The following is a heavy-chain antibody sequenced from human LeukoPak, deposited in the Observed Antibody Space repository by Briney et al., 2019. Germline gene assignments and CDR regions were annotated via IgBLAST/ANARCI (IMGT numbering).Heavy chain of an antibody. CDR2: ISYEGSEGSKK. CDR3: AKFLDGSGSYKDERGIDP. V-gene: IGHV3-30*18. J-gene: IGHJ5*02. Sequence: GGSLRLSCRASGFTFNSYGIHWVRQAPGKGLEWVAVISYEGSEGSKKYYADSVKRRFTISRDNSKNTLYLQMNSLRAEDTAVYYCAKFLDGSGSYKDERGIDPWGQGTLVTVSS. D-gene: IGHD3-10*01. CDR1: GFTFNSYG.